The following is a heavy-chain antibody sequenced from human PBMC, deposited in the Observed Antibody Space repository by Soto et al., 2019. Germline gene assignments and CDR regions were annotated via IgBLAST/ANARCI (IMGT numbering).Heavy chain of an antibody. CDR1: GYSFTSYW. CDR2: IYPGDSDT. Sequence: PGESLKICGKVSGYSFTSYWIGGVRQMPGKGLEWMGIIYPGDSDTRYSPSFQGQVTISADKSISTAYLQWSSLKASDTAMYYCARTQWLEFDYWGQGTLVTVSS. D-gene: IGHD6-19*01. CDR3: ARTQWLEFDY. J-gene: IGHJ4*02. V-gene: IGHV5-51*01.